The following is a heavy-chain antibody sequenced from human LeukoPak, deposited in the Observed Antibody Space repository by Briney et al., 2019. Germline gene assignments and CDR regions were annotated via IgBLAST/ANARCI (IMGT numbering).Heavy chain of an antibody. CDR1: GYTFTGYY. J-gene: IGHJ4*02. CDR2: INPNSGGT. CDR3: ARIAARQSH. D-gene: IGHD6-6*01. V-gene: IGHV1-2*02. Sequence: GPSVKVSSKASGYTFTGYYMHWVRQAPGQGLEWMGWINPNSGGTNYAQKFQGRVTMTRDTSISTAYMELSRLRSDDTAVYYCARIAARQSHWGQGTLVTVSS.